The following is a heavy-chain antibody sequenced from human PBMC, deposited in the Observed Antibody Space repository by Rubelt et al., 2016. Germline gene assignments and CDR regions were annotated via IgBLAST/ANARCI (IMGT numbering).Heavy chain of an antibody. Sequence: GGGLVQPGGSLRLSCAASGFTFTTYSMNWVRLAPGKGLEWVSSISVTTGYTYYADSVKGRFTISRDNSKNTLYLQMNSLRAEDTAVYYCARDLSDSGRYHHFDYWGQGTLVTASS. V-gene: IGHV3-21*01. CDR3: ARDLSDSGRYHHFDY. CDR2: ISVTTGYT. CDR1: GFTFTTYS. D-gene: IGHD1-26*01. J-gene: IGHJ4*02.